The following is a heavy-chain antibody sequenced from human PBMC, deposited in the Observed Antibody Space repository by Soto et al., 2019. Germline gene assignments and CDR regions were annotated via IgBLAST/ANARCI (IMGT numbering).Heavy chain of an antibody. CDR3: ARVIPVNDFWSGYHPRYYYGMDV. CDR1: GYTFTSYY. D-gene: IGHD3-3*01. J-gene: IGHJ6*02. V-gene: IGHV1-46*01. CDR2: INPSGGST. Sequence: GPSVKVSWKASGYTFTSYYMHWVRQAPGQGLEWMGIINPSGGSTSYAQKFQGRVTMTRDTSKNQFSLKLSSVTAADTAVYYCARVIPVNDFWSGYHPRYYYGMDVWGQGTTVTVSS.